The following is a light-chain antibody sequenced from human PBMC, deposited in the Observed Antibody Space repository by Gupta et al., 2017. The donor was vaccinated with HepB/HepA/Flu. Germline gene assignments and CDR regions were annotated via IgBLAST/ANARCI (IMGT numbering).Light chain of an antibody. Sequence: SYVLTQTPSVSVAPGQTALITCEGDNIGMKRVHWYQQKQGQAPVLVVDDDYDRPSGITERLACYHTGSEATWPINSVEAGDEADDDCQVWDSDRENVGFGGGTKLTV. CDR1: NIGMKR. CDR3: QVWDSDRENVG. CDR2: DDY. V-gene: IGLV3-21*02. J-gene: IGLJ2*01.